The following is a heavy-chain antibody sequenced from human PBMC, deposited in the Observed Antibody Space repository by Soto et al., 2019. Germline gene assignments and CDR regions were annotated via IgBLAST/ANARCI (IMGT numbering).Heavy chain of an antibody. CDR3: ARDGGGLDLYFDY. V-gene: IGHV4-59*01. CDR1: GGSISSYY. J-gene: IGHJ4*02. Sequence: SETLSLTCTVSGGSISSYYWSWIRQPPGKGLEWIGYIYYSGSTNYNPSLKSRVTISVDTSKNQFSLKLSSVTAADTAVYYCARDGGGLDLYFDYWGQGTLVTVSS. CDR2: IYYSGST. D-gene: IGHD1-1*01.